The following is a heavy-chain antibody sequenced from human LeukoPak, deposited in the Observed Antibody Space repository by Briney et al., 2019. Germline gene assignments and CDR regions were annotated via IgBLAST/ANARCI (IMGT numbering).Heavy chain of an antibody. CDR2: IFYGGNT. D-gene: IGHD3-10*01. CDR3: ARRSTGGGLFDY. V-gene: IGHV4-39*02. CDR1: GGSISSSSYY. J-gene: IGHJ4*02. Sequence: PSETLSLTCTVSGGSISSSSYYWGWIRQPPGKGLEWIGSIFYGGNTYYNPSLKGRVTISVDTSKNHFSLKLSSVTSADTAVYYCARRSTGGGLFDYWGQGTLVTVSS.